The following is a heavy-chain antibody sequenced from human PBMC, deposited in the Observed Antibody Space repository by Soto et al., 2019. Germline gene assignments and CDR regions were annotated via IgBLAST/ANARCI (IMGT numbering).Heavy chain of an antibody. J-gene: IGHJ5*02. Sequence: SETLSLTGNVCDDSLGTYYCSWIRQPAGKGLEWIGRIYASGSTNYNPSLKGRVSMSVDTSKKQFSLRMISVTAADTAMYYCARPAIPRGGWFRPLGQGVLVTVCS. CDR3: ARPAIPRGGWFRP. CDR2: IYASGST. V-gene: IGHV4-4*07. CDR1: DDSLGTYY. D-gene: IGHD2-21*01.